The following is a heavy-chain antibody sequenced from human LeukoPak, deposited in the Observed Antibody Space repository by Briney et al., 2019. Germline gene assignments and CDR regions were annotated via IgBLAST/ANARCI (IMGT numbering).Heavy chain of an antibody. D-gene: IGHD3-3*01. Sequence: GASVKVSCKASGYTFTSYGISWVRQAPGQGLEWMGWIGAYNGNTNYAQKLQGRVTMTTDTSTSTAYMELRSLRSDDTAVYYCARDPHPSYDFWSGYFGNWFDPWGQGTLVTVSS. J-gene: IGHJ5*02. CDR2: IGAYNGNT. CDR3: ARDPHPSYDFWSGYFGNWFDP. V-gene: IGHV1-18*01. CDR1: GYTFTSYG.